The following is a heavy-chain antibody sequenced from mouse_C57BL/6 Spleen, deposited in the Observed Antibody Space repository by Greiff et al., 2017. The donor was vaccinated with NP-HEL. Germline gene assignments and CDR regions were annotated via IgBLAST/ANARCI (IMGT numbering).Heavy chain of an antibody. CDR3: TIRYGIGNLDY. J-gene: IGHJ2*01. V-gene: IGHV5-17*01. Sequence: EVQLVESGGGLVKPGGSLKLSCAASGFTFSDYGMHWVRQAPEKGLEWVAYISSGSSTTYYADTVKGRFTISRDNAKNTPFLQMTSLRSEDTAMYYWTIRYGIGNLDYWGQGTTLTVSS. CDR1: GFTFSDYG. D-gene: IGHD1-1*01. CDR2: ISSGSSTT.